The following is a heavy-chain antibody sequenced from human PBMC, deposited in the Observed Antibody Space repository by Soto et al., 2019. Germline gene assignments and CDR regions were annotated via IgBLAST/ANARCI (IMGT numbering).Heavy chain of an antibody. CDR1: GFSLSTSGVG. J-gene: IGHJ6*03. D-gene: IGHD3-3*01. CDR2: IYWDDDK. Sequence: QITLKESGPTLVKPTQTLTLTCTFSGFSLSTSGVGVGWIRQPPGKALEWLALIYWDDDKRYSPSLKSSLTITKDTSKNQVVLTMTNMDHVDTATYYCAHIFSRRILLTTLQGKYYMDVWGKGTTVTVSS. V-gene: IGHV2-5*02. CDR3: AHIFSRRILLTTLQGKYYMDV.